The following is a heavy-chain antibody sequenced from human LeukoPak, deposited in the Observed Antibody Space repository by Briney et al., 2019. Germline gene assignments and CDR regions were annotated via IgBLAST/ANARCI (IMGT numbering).Heavy chain of an antibody. CDR3: ARTCQGDSSGYFYFDY. J-gene: IGHJ4*02. V-gene: IGHV3-30*03. CDR1: GFTFSSNG. D-gene: IGHD3-22*01. CDR2: ISYDGSNK. Sequence: PGGSLRLSCAASGFTFSSNGMTRVRQAPGKGLEWVAVISYDGSNKYYADSVKGRFTISRDNSKNTLYLQMNSLRAEDTAVYYCARTCQGDSSGYFYFDYWGQGTLVTVSS.